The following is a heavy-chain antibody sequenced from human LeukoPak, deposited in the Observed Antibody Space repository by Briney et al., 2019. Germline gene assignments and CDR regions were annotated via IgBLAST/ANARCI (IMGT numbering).Heavy chain of an antibody. CDR1: GFTFSNYW. CDR3: ARALYNRGWYPDYFDS. Sequence: GGSLRLSCAASGFTFSNYWMSWVRQAPGKGLEWVANIKRDGSDNYYVGSVEGRFTISRDNTKNSLYLQMSSLRAEDTAIYYCARALYNRGWYPDYFDSWGQGTLVTVSA. CDR2: IKRDGSDN. D-gene: IGHD6-19*01. V-gene: IGHV3-7*01. J-gene: IGHJ4*02.